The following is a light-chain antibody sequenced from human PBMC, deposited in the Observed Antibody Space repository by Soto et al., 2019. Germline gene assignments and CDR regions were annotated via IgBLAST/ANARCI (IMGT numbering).Light chain of an antibody. CDR3: TSYTSRSTLV. J-gene: IGLJ1*01. CDR2: DVS. V-gene: IGLV2-14*01. CDR1: SSDVGGYNY. Sequence: QSALTQPASVSASPGQSITISCTGTSSDVGGYNYASWYQQHPGKAPKVMMFDVSNRPSGVSDRFSGSKSGNTASLTISGLQAEDEADYYCTSYTSRSTLVFGTGTKLTVL.